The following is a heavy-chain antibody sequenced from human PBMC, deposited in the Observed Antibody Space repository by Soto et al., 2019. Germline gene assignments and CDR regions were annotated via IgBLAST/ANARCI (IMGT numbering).Heavy chain of an antibody. Sequence: PSETLSLTCTVSGGSISRYYWSWIRQPPGKGLEWIGYLYNAGSTIYNPSLKSRVTISVDMSQNQFSLNLNYVTAADTAVYYCARDLWGYCGTDCYPLDVWGQATTVTVSS. CDR3: ARDLWGYCGTDCYPLDV. CDR1: GGSISRYY. J-gene: IGHJ6*02. D-gene: IGHD2-21*02. CDR2: LYNAGST. V-gene: IGHV4-59*01.